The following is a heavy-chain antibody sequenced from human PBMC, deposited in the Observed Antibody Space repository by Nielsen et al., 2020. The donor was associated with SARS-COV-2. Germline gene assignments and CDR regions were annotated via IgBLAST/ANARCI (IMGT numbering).Heavy chain of an antibody. J-gene: IGHJ6*03. Sequence: GESLKISCAASGFTFSSYSMNWVRQAPGKGLEWVSYISSSSSTIYYADSVKGRFTISRDNAKNSLYLQMNSLRAEDTAVYYCARAGYSSSSVDYYYYMDVWGKGTTVTVSS. CDR3: ARAGYSSSSVDYYYYMDV. CDR1: GFTFSSYS. CDR2: ISSSSSTI. D-gene: IGHD6-6*01. V-gene: IGHV3-48*04.